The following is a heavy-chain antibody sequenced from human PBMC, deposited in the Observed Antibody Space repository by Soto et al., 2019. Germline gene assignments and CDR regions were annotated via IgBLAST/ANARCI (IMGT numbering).Heavy chain of an antibody. CDR1: GFSLSTSGVG. Sequence: QITLKESGPTLVKPTQTLRLTCTFSGFSLSTSGVGVSWSRQPPGKALEWLALIYWDDDKRYSPSLKSRLTITKDTSKNQVVLTMTNMDPVDTATYYCAHRQPNSSGWNWFDPWGQGTLVTVSS. CDR3: AHRQPNSSGWNWFDP. V-gene: IGHV2-5*02. D-gene: IGHD6-19*01. J-gene: IGHJ5*02. CDR2: IYWDDDK.